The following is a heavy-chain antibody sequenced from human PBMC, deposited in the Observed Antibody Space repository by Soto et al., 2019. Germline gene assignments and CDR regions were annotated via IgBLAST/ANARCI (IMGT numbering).Heavy chain of an antibody. CDR1: GASVSAGAYY. J-gene: IGHJ5*02. Sequence: SETLSLTCTVSGASVSAGAYYWGWVRQRPGKGLEWIGYIYESGYTYYNTSLKSRLTISLDRSNNQFSLDLTSVTAADTAVYYCVRALRHTDMVYPWFDPWGQGTLVTVSS. V-gene: IGHV4-31*03. CDR3: VRALRHTDMVYPWFDP. CDR2: IYESGYT. D-gene: IGHD5-18*01.